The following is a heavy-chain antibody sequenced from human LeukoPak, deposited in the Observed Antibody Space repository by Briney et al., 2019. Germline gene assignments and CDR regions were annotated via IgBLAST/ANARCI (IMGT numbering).Heavy chain of an antibody. CDR3: AKAPGYDFWSGYFVRDEGSGAFDI. J-gene: IGHJ3*02. CDR2: IIPIFGTA. CDR1: GGTFSSYA. D-gene: IGHD3-3*01. Sequence: SVKVSCKASGGTFSSYAISWVRQAPGQGLEWMGGIIPIFGTANYAQKFQVRVTITADESTSTAYMELSSLRSEDTAVYYCAKAPGYDFWSGYFVRDEGSGAFDIWGQGTMVTVSS. V-gene: IGHV1-69*13.